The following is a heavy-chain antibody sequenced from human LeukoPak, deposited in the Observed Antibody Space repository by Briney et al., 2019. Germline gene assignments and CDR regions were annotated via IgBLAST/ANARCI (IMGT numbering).Heavy chain of an antibody. CDR3: ARDYYDSLTYNYGMDV. Sequence: GGSLRLSCAASGFTVSSNYMSWVRQAPGEGLEWVSVIYSGGSTYYADSVKGRFTISRDNSKNTLYLQMNSLRADDTAVYYCARDYYDSLTYNYGMDVWGQGTTVTVSS. CDR1: GFTVSSNY. V-gene: IGHV3-66*01. J-gene: IGHJ6*02. CDR2: IYSGGST. D-gene: IGHD3-16*01.